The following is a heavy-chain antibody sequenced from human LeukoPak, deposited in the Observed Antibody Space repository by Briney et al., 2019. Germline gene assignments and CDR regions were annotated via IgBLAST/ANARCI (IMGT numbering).Heavy chain of an antibody. CDR1: GGSISSNTYY. D-gene: IGHD4-23*01. V-gene: IGHV4-39*01. Sequence: PSETLSLTCTVSGGSISSNTYYWGWIRQPPGKGLEWIGSIYYGGSTYYNPSLKSRVTISVDTSKNQFSLKLSSVTAADTAVYYCARRGNTGRSFGYWGQGTLVTVSS. CDR3: ARRGNTGRSFGY. CDR2: IYYGGST. J-gene: IGHJ4*02.